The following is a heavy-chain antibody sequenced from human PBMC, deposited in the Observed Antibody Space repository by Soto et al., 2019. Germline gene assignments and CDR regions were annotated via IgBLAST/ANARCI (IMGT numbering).Heavy chain of an antibody. Sequence: SETLSLTCAVSGGSISSGGYSWSWIRQPPGKGLEWIGYIYHSGSTYYNPSLKSRVTISVDRSKNQFSLKLSSVTAADTAVYYCARSSYSNYDYWGQGTLVTVSS. J-gene: IGHJ4*02. CDR3: ARSSYSNYDY. CDR1: GGSISSGGYS. CDR2: IYHSGST. D-gene: IGHD4-4*01. V-gene: IGHV4-30-2*01.